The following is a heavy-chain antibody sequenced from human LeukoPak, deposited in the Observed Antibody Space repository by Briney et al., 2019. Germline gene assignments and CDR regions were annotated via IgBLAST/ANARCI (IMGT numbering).Heavy chain of an antibody. V-gene: IGHV3-30*02. CDR2: IRYDGSDK. D-gene: IGHD3-10*01. CDR3: ARAVSRTIPTGNAFDI. J-gene: IGHJ3*02. CDR1: GFTFSNYD. Sequence: GGSLRLSCAASGFTFSNYDMHWVRQAPGNGLVWVAYIRYDGSDKYYADSMEGRFTISRDNAQSSLYLQMNSLRVEDTAVYYCARAVSRTIPTGNAFDIWGQGTMVTVSS.